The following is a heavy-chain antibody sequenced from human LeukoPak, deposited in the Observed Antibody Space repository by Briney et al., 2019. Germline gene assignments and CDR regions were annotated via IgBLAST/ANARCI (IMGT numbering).Heavy chain of an antibody. J-gene: IGHJ4*02. CDR1: GFTFSDYY. CDR3: ARDGQVHTSVDSVEY. Sequence: GGSLRLSCAASGFTFSDYYMSWIRQVPGKGLEWVSYTSSSGGATYYAGFVKGRFTVSRDNAQNSLSLQMNSLRVEDTAVYYCARDGQVHTSVDSVEYWGQGALVTVSS. V-gene: IGHV3-11*01. CDR2: TSSSGGAT. D-gene: IGHD3/OR15-3a*01.